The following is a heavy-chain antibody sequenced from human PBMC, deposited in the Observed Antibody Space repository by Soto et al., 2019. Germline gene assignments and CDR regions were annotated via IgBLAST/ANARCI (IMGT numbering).Heavy chain of an antibody. V-gene: IGHV1-18*01. CDR3: ARAGEFYGSGSYYNWFDP. CDR2: ISAYNGNT. CDR1: GYTFTSYG. D-gene: IGHD3-10*01. Sequence: GPSVKVSCKASGYTFTSYGISWVRQAPGQGLEWMGWISAYNGNTNYAQKLQGRVTMTTDTSTSTAYMELRSLRSDDTAVYYCARAGEFYGSGSYYNWFDPWGQGTLVTVSS. J-gene: IGHJ5*02.